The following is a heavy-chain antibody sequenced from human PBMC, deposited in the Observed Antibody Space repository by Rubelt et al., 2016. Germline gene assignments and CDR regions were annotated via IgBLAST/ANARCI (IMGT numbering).Heavy chain of an antibody. CDR1: GINFTNAW. D-gene: IGHD1-7*01. Sequence: VHLVESGGGVVQPGRSLRLFCAVSGINFTNAWMNWVRQAPGKGMEWVSYINSNSESRYYADSVKGRFTIARENDNRSVFPQMNSLRDEDMGVYHCASGGTDGWDFDYWGQGTLVTVSS. CDR2: INSNSESR. V-gene: IGHV3-48*02. J-gene: IGHJ4*02. CDR3: ASGGTDGWDFDY.